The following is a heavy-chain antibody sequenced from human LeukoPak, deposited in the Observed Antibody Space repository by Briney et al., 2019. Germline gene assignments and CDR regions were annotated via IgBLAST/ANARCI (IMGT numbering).Heavy chain of an antibody. CDR1: GDSISRGDYY. V-gene: IGHV4-30-4*08. J-gene: IGHJ4*02. D-gene: IGHD2-21*02. CDR3: ARDQGGGDLDY. Sequence: SQTLSLTCTVSGDSISRGDYYWSWIRQPPGKGLEWIGYIYYSGSTYYNPSLKSRVTILVDTSRNRLSLKVTSVTAADTAVYYCARDQGGGDLDYWGRGTLVTVSS. CDR2: IYYSGST.